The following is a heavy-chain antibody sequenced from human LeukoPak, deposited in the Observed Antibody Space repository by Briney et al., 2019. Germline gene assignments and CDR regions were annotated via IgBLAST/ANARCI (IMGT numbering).Heavy chain of an antibody. CDR2: INQDGNQK. Sequence: PGGSLRLSCAASGFTFSSYWMNWVRQAPGKALEWMANINQDGNQKHYVDSIKDRFTISRDNARNSLYLQMDNLRVEDTAVYFCARMNTSGWSRDYWGQGTLVTVSS. V-gene: IGHV3-7*01. CDR3: ARMNTSGWSRDY. D-gene: IGHD6-19*01. J-gene: IGHJ4*02. CDR1: GFTFSSYW.